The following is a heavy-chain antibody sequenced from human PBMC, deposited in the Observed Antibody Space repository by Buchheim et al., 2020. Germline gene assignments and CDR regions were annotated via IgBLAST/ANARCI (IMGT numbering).Heavy chain of an antibody. V-gene: IGHV3-23*01. D-gene: IGHD3-10*01. J-gene: IGHJ6*02. CDR1: GFTFSSYA. Sequence: EVQLLESGGGLVQPGGSLRLSCAASGFTFSSYAMSWVRQAPGKGLEWVSAISGSGGSTYYADSVKGRFTISRDNSKNTLYLKMNSLRAEDTAVYYCAKHPSERVKGVYYYYGMDVWGQGTT. CDR2: ISGSGGST. CDR3: AKHPSERVKGVYYYYGMDV.